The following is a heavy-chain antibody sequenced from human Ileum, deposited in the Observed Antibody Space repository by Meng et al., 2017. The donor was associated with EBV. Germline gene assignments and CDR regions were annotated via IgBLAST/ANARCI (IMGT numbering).Heavy chain of an antibody. CDR3: ARGAYFDY. CDR2: IYYSGSA. CDR1: GGSISSGGYS. Sequence: QLQLQESGSGLVKPSETLSLTCAVPGGSISSGGYSWHWIRQPPGKGLQWIGYIYYSGSAYYNPSLKSRVTLSVDRSTNQFSLNLSSVTAADTAVYYCARGAYFDYWGQGTLVTVSS. V-gene: IGHV4-30-2*01. J-gene: IGHJ4*02.